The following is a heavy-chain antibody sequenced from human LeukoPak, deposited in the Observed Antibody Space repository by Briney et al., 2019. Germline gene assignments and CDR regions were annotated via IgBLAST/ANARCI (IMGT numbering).Heavy chain of an antibody. CDR3: YGPNAEH. CDR1: GFTFSSYW. J-gene: IGHJ1*01. CDR2: TNTDGSST. D-gene: IGHD4-17*01. V-gene: IGHV3-74*03. Sequence: QPGGSLRLSCAASGFTFSSYWMHWVRQAPGKGLVWVSGTNTDGSSTMYADSVKGRFTIARDNAKNTLSLQMNSLRAEDTAVYYCYGPNAEHWGQGTLVTVSS.